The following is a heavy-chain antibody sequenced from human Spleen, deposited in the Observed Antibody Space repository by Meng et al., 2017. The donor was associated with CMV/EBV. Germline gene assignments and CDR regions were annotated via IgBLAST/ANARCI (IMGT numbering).Heavy chain of an antibody. CDR3: ARGGGGFGELDY. CDR2: IREDGSEK. CDR1: GFMFDKYW. V-gene: IGHV3-7*01. Sequence: GESLKISCAASGFMFDKYWMTWVRQAPGKGLEWVANIREDGSEKNYVDSVKGRFTISRDNCKNLVHLQMSDLRAEDTSVYYCARGGGGFGELDYWGQGTLVTVSS. D-gene: IGHD3-10*01. J-gene: IGHJ4*02.